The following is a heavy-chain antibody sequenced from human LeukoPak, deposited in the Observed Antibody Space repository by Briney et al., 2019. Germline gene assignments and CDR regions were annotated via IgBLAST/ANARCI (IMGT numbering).Heavy chain of an antibody. Sequence: ASVKVSCKASGYTFTSYAMNWVRQAPGQGLEWMGWINTNTGNPTYAQGFTGRFVFSLDTSVSTAYLQISSLKAEDTAVYYCVREARIAVAGTGRPRTNWFDPWGQGTLVTVSS. D-gene: IGHD6-19*01. CDR3: VREARIAVAGTGRPRTNWFDP. V-gene: IGHV7-4-1*02. J-gene: IGHJ5*02. CDR1: GYTFTSYA. CDR2: INTNTGNP.